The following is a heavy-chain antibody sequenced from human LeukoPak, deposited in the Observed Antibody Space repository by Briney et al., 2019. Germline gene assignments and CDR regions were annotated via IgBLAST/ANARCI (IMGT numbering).Heavy chain of an antibody. CDR3: TRSSWDCSSGSCYSNMNFDF. J-gene: IGHJ4*02. CDR2: INPNKGDT. D-gene: IGHD2-15*01. CDR1: GYTFAGYY. V-gene: IGHV1-2*02. Sequence: ASVNVSCKASGYTFAGYYIHWVRRAPGQGLEWLGGINPNKGDTKSTQKFRDRVIMTTDTSLTTAYMELINLKSDDTAVYYCTRSSWDCSSGSCYSNMNFDFWGQGTLVTVSS.